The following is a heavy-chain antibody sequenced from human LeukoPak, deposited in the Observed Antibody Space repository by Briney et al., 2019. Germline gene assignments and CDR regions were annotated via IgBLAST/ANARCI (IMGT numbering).Heavy chain of an antibody. Sequence: GGSLRLSCTASGFTFGDYAVSWVRQAPGKGLEWVGFIRSKAYGGTTEYAASVKGRFTISRDDSKSIAYLQMNSLKTEDTAVYYCTRSGIVGAILYYYYYYMDVWGKGTTVTVSS. V-gene: IGHV3-49*04. CDR3: TRSGIVGAILYYYYYYMDV. CDR2: IRSKAYGGTT. J-gene: IGHJ6*03. CDR1: GFTFGDYA. D-gene: IGHD1-26*01.